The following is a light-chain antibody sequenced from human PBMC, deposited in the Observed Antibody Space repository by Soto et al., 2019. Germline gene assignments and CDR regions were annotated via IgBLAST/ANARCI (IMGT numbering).Light chain of an antibody. CDR1: QSVSSSY. J-gene: IGKJ1*01. CDR2: GAS. V-gene: IGKV3-20*01. Sequence: IVLTQYTGTLSLSPGERATLSCRASQSVSSSYLAWYQQKPGQAPRLLIYGASSRATGIPDRFSGSGSGSDFTLTISRLEPEDFAVYYCQQYGSSPPWPFGQGTKVDIK. CDR3: QQYGSSPPWP.